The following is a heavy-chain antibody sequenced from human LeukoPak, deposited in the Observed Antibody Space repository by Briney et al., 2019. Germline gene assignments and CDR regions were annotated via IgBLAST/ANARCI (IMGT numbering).Heavy chain of an antibody. CDR3: ARDPPRVTMVRGVLDNNY. CDR2: ISAYNGNT. Sequence: ASVKVSCKASGYTFTSYGISWVRQAPGQGLEWMGWISAYNGNTNYAQKLQGRVTMTTDTSTSTAYMELRSLRSDDTAVYYCARDPPRVTMVRGVLDNNYWGQGTLVTVSS. V-gene: IGHV1-18*01. J-gene: IGHJ4*02. CDR1: GYTFTSYG. D-gene: IGHD3-10*01.